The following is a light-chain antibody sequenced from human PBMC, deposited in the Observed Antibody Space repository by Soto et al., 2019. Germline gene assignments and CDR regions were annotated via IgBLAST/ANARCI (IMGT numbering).Light chain of an antibody. J-gene: IGKJ4*01. CDR2: IAS. V-gene: IGKV1-9*01. CDR3: QYLNSFPLT. Sequence: IQLTQSPSSLSASVGDRVTITCRASQGISNYLAWYQQKTGKATKLLIYIASTLQGGVPSRFSGSGSGTGFSLTISSLQPEDVATYYCQYLNSFPLTFGGGTKVDIK. CDR1: QGISNY.